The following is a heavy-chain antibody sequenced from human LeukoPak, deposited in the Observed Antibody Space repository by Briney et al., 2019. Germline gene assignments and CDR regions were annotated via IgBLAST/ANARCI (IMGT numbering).Heavy chain of an antibody. CDR3: ARGRDGYSYYFDY. CDR1: GGTFSSYA. Sequence: ASVKVSCKASGGTFSSYAISWVRQAPGQGLEWMGGIIPIFGTANYAQKFQGRVTITADESTSTAYMELSSLRSEDTAVYYCARGRDGYSYYFDYWGQGTMVTVSS. V-gene: IGHV1-69*13. CDR2: IIPIFGTA. D-gene: IGHD5-24*01. J-gene: IGHJ4*03.